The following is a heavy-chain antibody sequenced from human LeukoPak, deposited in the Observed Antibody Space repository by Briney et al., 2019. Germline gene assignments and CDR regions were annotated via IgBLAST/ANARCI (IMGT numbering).Heavy chain of an antibody. CDR1: GGSISSYY. Sequence: PSETLSLTCTVSGGSISSYYWSWIRQPAGKGLEWIGRIYTSGSTNYNPSLKSRVTMSVDTSKNQFSLKLSSVTAADTAVYHCARVRREPTMTPLYYYYMDVWGKGTTVTVSS. CDR3: ARVRREPTMTPLYYYYMDV. J-gene: IGHJ6*03. D-gene: IGHD1-26*01. V-gene: IGHV4-4*07. CDR2: IYTSGST.